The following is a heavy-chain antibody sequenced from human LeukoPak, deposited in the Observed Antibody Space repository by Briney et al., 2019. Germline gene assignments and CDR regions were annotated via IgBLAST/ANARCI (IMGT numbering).Heavy chain of an antibody. J-gene: IGHJ4*02. V-gene: IGHV1-18*01. CDR2: ISAYNGNT. CDR1: GYTFTSYG. D-gene: IGHD3-10*01. Sequence: ASVKVSCKASGYTFTSYGISWLRQAPGQGLEWMGWISAYNGNTNYAQKLQGRVTMTTDTSTSTAYMELRSLRSDDTAVYYCARGTLLWFGELLYRALFDYWGQGTLVTVSS. CDR3: ARGTLLWFGELLYRALFDY.